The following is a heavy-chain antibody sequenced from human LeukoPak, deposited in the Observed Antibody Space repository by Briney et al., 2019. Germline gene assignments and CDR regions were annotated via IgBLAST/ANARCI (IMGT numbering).Heavy chain of an antibody. D-gene: IGHD3-3*01. J-gene: IGHJ4*02. Sequence: GGSLRLSCTASGFTFCDYAMSWVRQAPGKGLEWVSAISGSGGSTYYADSVKGRFTISRDNSKNTLYLQMNSLRAEDTAVYYCAKEYYDFWSGYPHDYWGQGTLVTVSS. V-gene: IGHV3-23*01. CDR1: GFTFCDYA. CDR2: ISGSGGST. CDR3: AKEYYDFWSGYPHDY.